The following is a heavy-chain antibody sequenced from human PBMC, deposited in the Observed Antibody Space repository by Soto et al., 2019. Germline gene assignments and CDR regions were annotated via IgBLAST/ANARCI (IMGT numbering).Heavy chain of an antibody. D-gene: IGHD1-26*01. J-gene: IGHJ6*02. Sequence: QVQLVESGGGVVQPGRSLRLSCAASGFTFSSYGMHWVRQAPGTGLEWVAVISYDGSNKYYADSVKGRFTISRDNSKNTLDLQMNSLRAEDTAVYYCAKDVVVGATTGLGDYYYYYGMDVWGQGTTVTVSS. CDR2: ISYDGSNK. CDR1: GFTFSSYG. CDR3: AKDVVVGATTGLGDYYYYYGMDV. V-gene: IGHV3-30*18.